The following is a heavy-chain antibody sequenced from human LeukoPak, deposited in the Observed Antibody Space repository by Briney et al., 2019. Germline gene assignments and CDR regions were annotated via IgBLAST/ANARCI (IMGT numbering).Heavy chain of an antibody. CDR1: GFIFSNYD. CDR3: ARRGPYYFDF. D-gene: IGHD3-16*01. V-gene: IGHV3-23*02. Sequence: PGGSLRLSCAGSGFIFSNYDMTWVRQAPGKGLEYVSGVSASGSITYYRDPVKGRFTISRDNSKSTVFLQVNSLRVEDTAVYYCARRGPYYFDFWGQGTLVTVSS. J-gene: IGHJ4*02. CDR2: VSASGSIT.